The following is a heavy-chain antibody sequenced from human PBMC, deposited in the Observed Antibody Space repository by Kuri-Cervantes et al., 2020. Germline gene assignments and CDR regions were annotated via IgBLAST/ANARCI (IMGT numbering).Heavy chain of an antibody. CDR2: ISSSGSTI. J-gene: IGHJ2*01. V-gene: IGHV3-48*03. CDR3: AREGVGYCSSTSCYGVRYFDL. Sequence: GGSLRLSCAASGFTFSSYEMNWVRQAPGKGLEWVSYISSSGSTIYYADSVKGRFTISRDNAKNSLYLQVNSLRAEDTAVYYCAREGVGYCSSTSCYGVRYFDLWGRGTLVTVSS. CDR1: GFTFSSYE. D-gene: IGHD2-2*01.